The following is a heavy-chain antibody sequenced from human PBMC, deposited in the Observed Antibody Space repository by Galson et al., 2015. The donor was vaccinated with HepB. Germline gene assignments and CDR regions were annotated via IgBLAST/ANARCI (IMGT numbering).Heavy chain of an antibody. Sequence: SLRLSCAASGFIFSSYAMNWVRQAPGKGLEWVSAISGSGGSTYYADSVKGRFTISRDNSKNTLYLQMNSLRAEDTAVYYCAKEGDYGDRPFDYWGQGTLVTVSS. V-gene: IGHV3-23*01. D-gene: IGHD4-17*01. CDR3: AKEGDYGDRPFDY. CDR2: ISGSGGST. J-gene: IGHJ4*02. CDR1: GFIFSSYA.